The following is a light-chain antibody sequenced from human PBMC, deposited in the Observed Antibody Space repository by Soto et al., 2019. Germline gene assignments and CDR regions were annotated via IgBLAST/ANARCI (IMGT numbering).Light chain of an antibody. CDR1: SSDVGGYNY. J-gene: IGLJ3*02. CDR3: SSFTSINTWV. CDR2: EVS. V-gene: IGLV2-14*01. Sequence: QSVLTQPASVSGSPGQSITISCTGTSSDVGGYNYVSWYQQHPGKAPKLMIYEVSNRPSGVSNRFSGSKSGNTASLIISGLQTEDEADYYCSSFTSINTWVFGGGTKLTVL.